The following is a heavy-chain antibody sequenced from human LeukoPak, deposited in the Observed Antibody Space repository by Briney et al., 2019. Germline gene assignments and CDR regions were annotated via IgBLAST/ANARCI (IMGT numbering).Heavy chain of an antibody. V-gene: IGHV3-30*18. CDR2: ISYDGRNE. D-gene: IGHD5-12*01. Sequence: GGSLRLSCAASGFTFSSYAMSWVRQAPGKGLEWVALISYDGRNERYADSVKGRFTISRDTSKNTLDLEMSSLRAEDTAVYYCAKDGTTYSGHDGLLRFDHWGQGTLVAVSS. J-gene: IGHJ4*02. CDR1: GFTFSSYA. CDR3: AKDGTTYSGHDGLLRFDH.